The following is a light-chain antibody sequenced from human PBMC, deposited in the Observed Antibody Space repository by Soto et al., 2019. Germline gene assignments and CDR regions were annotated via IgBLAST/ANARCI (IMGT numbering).Light chain of an antibody. CDR3: SSKRSSDTLYV. V-gene: IGLV2-14*02. Sequence: SERTNPASVSGSPGQSITITSNGTSSDVGSYNLVSWYQQHPGKAPKLIIYEVTYRPSGVSARFSGSKSGNTASLTVSGFQAEDEADYYCSSKRSSDTLYVFGTGGKV. J-gene: IGLJ1*01. CDR2: EVT. CDR1: SSDVGSYNL.